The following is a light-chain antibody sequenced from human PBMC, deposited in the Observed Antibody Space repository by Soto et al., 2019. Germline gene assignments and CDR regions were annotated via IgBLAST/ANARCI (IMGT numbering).Light chain of an antibody. CDR3: QQSRT. J-gene: IGKJ2*01. Sequence: VMTQSPATLSVSPGERATLSCRASQNVGGSVAWYQQKPVQAPRLLIYRASTRATGIPARFSGSGSGTEFTLTISSRQSEDFAVYYCQQSRTFAQGTKLEIK. CDR1: QNVGGS. V-gene: IGKV3-15*01. CDR2: RAS.